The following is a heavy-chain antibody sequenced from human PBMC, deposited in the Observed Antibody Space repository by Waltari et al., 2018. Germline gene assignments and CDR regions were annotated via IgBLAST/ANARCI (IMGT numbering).Heavy chain of an antibody. J-gene: IGHJ6*03. D-gene: IGHD2-2*02. V-gene: IGHV4-34*01. CDR3: ARSAPYCSSTSCYTGAYYYYYYYMDV. CDR2: INHSGST. CDR1: GGSFSGYY. Sequence: QVQLQQWGAGLLKPSETLSLTCAVYGGSFSGYYWSWIRQPPGKGLEWIGEINHSGSTNYNPSLKSRVTISVDTSKNQFSLKLSSVTAADTAVYYCARSAPYCSSTSCYTGAYYYYYYYMDVWGKGTTVTISS.